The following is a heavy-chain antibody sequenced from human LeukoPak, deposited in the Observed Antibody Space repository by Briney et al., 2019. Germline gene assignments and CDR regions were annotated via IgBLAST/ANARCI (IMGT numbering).Heavy chain of an antibody. Sequence: GGSLRLSCATSGFTFSSYTMSWVRQGPGKGLEWVSAVTATGGDTYYANPVTGRFTISRDNSKNTLSLQMNSLRAEDTAVYYCAKDRPSGGSFLHWGQGTLVTVSS. CDR1: GFTFSSYT. CDR2: VTATGGDT. V-gene: IGHV3-23*01. CDR3: AKDRPSGGSFLH. J-gene: IGHJ4*02. D-gene: IGHD2-15*01.